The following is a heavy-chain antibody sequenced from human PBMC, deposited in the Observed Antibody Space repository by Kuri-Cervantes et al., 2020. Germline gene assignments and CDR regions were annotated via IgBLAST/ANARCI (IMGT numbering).Heavy chain of an antibody. V-gene: IGHV3-53*01. Sequence: GGSLRLSCAASGFTVSNNYMSWVRQAPGKGLEYISVIYSGGDIYYADSVKGRFTISRDNAKNTLYLQMNSLRAEDTAVYYCARENGYYGMDVWGQGTTVTVSS. CDR3: ARENGYYGMDV. CDR1: GFTVSNNY. CDR2: IYSGGDI. D-gene: IGHD3-16*01. J-gene: IGHJ6*02.